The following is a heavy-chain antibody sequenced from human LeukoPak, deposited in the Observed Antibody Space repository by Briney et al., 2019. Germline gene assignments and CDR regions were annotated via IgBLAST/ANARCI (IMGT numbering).Heavy chain of an antibody. CDR3: ARGMGARTHDSRDYFDY. D-gene: IGHD3-16*01. CDR2: INYSGNT. J-gene: IGHJ4*02. V-gene: IGHV4-39*07. CDR1: DDSISNNRYF. Sequence: SETLSLTCTISDDSISNNRYFWAWIRQPPGKGLEWIGSINYSGNTYYNPSLKSRVTISVDTSKNQFSLKLSSVTAADTAVYYCARGMGARTHDSRDYFDYWGQGTLVTVSS.